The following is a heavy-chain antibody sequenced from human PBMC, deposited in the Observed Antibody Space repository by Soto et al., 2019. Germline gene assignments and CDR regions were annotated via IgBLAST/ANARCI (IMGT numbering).Heavy chain of an antibody. J-gene: IGHJ4*02. D-gene: IGHD2-15*01. CDR3: AKIKYCSGGSCYSPYDY. CDR1: GFTFSSYG. CDR2: ISYDGSNK. Sequence: GGSLRLSCAASGFTFSSYGMHWVRQAPGKGLEWVAVISYDGSNKYYADSVKGRFTISRDNSKNTLYLQMNSLRAEDTAVYYCAKIKYCSGGSCYSPYDYWGQGTLVTVSS. V-gene: IGHV3-30*18.